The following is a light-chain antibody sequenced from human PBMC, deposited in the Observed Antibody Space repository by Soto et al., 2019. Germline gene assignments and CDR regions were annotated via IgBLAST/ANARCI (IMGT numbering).Light chain of an antibody. CDR1: SSNIGSNT. J-gene: IGLJ3*02. CDR2: SYN. CDR3: AAWDDRLNGPV. V-gene: IGLV1-44*01. Sequence: QSVLTQPPSAFGTPGQRVTISCSGSSSNIGSNTVNWYQQLPGTAPKLLIYSYNQRPSGVPDRFSGSRSGTSASLAISGLQSEDEADYYCAAWDDRLNGPVFGGGTKLTVL.